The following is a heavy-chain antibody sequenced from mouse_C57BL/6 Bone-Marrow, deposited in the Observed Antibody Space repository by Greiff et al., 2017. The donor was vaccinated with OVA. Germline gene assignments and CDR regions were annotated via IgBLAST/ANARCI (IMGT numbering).Heavy chain of an antibody. CDR3: ARKTGTDY. V-gene: IGHV1-81*01. CDR1: GYTFTSYG. D-gene: IGHD4-1*01. J-gene: IGHJ2*01. Sequence: VQLVESGAELARPGASVKLSCKASGYTFTSYGISWVKQRTGQGLEWIGEIYPRSGNNYYNEKFKGKATLTADKSSSTAYMELRSLSSDDSAVYFCARKTGTDYWGQGTTLTVTS. CDR2: IYPRSGNN.